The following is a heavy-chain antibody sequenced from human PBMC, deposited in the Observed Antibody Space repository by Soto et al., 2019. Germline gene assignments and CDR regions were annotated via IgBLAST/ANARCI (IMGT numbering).Heavy chain of an antibody. J-gene: IGHJ5*02. CDR3: ATLIRADYNWFDP. CDR2: IIPIFGTA. CDR1: GGTFSSYA. D-gene: IGHD3-3*01. V-gene: IGHV1-69*13. Sequence: SVKVSCKASGGTFSSYAISWVRQAPGQGLEWMGGIIPIFGTANYAQKFQGRVTITADESTSTAYMELSSLRSEDTAVYYCATLIRADYNWFDPWGPGTLVTVSS.